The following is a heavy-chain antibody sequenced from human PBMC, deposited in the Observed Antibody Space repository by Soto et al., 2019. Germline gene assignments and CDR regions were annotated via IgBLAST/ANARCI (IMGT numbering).Heavy chain of an antibody. D-gene: IGHD2-8*02. Sequence: ASVKVSCKASGGTFSSYAISWVRQAPGQGLEWMGGIIPIFGTANYAQKFQGRVTITADESKNQFSLKLTSVTAADTAVYYCARDKITGLFDYWGQGTLVTVSS. CDR3: ARDKITGLFDY. J-gene: IGHJ4*02. V-gene: IGHV1-69*13. CDR1: GGTFSSYA. CDR2: IIPIFGTA.